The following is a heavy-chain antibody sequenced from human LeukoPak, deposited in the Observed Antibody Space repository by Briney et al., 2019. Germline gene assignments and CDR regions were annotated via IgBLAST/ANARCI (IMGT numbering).Heavy chain of an antibody. V-gene: IGHV3-23*01. CDR2: ISGSGGST. D-gene: IGHD2-15*01. CDR1: GLTFSNAW. CDR3: ANGWSPDY. J-gene: IGHJ4*02. Sequence: GGSLRLSCAVSGLTFSNAWMNWVRQAPGKGLEWVSGISGSGGSTYYADSVKGRFTIFRDNSKNTLYLQMNSLRAEDTAVYHCANGWSPDYWGRGTLVTVSS.